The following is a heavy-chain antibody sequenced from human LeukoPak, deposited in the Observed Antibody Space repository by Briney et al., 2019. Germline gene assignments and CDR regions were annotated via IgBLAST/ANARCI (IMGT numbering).Heavy chain of an antibody. CDR1: GFTFRNFW. CDR2: MKQDGSEK. V-gene: IGHV3-7*03. D-gene: IGHD6-13*01. Sequence: GSLRLSLAGSGFTFRNFWMSWVRQAPGKGLEWVANMKQDGSEKYYVDSVKGRFTISRDNAKNSLYLQMNSLRAEDTAVYYCARIGASSWYEDYWGQGTLVTVSS. J-gene: IGHJ4*02. CDR3: ARIGASSWYEDY.